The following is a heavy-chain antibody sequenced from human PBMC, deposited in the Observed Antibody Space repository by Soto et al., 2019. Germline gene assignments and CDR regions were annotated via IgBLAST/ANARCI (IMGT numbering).Heavy chain of an antibody. Sequence: SVTVSCQASGGTFSRYTISWVRQAPGQGLEWMGRIIPILGIANYAQKFQGRVTITADKSTSTAYMELSSLRSEDTAVYYCARHMSNCSGGSCQYYFDYWGQGTLVTVSS. CDR1: GGTFSRYT. V-gene: IGHV1-69*02. CDR2: IIPILGIA. J-gene: IGHJ4*02. CDR3: ARHMSNCSGGSCQYYFDY. D-gene: IGHD2-15*01.